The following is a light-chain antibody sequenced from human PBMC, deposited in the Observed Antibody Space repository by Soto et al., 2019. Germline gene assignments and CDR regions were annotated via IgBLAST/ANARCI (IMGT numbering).Light chain of an antibody. V-gene: IGKV1-9*01. J-gene: IGKJ5*01. CDR3: QHLNAYPVT. CDR2: AAS. CDR1: QGLNNY. Sequence: DRVTITCRASQGLNNYLAWYQQRPGKAPNLLIYAASTLQNGVPSRFSGSGSGTEFTLTISSLQPEDFATYYCQHLNAYPVTFGQGTRLEIK.